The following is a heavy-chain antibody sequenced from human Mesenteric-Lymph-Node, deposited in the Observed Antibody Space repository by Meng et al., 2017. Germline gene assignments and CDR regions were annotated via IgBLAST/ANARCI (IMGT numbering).Heavy chain of an antibody. V-gene: IGHV4-4*02. D-gene: IGHD5-24*01. CDR2: IYHSGST. Sequence: QVQLQQWGAGLLKPSETPSLTCAVSGGSISSINWWTWVRQPPGKGLEWIGEIYHSGSTNYNPSLKSRVTISVDKSKNQFSLKLSSVTAADTAVYYCARKRDGYNPFDDWGQGTLVTVSS. CDR3: ARKRDGYNPFDD. J-gene: IGHJ4*02. CDR1: GGSISSINW.